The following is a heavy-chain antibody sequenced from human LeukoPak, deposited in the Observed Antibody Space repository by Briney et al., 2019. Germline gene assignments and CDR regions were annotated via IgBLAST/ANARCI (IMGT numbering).Heavy chain of an antibody. V-gene: IGHV1-2*02. D-gene: IGHD5-18*01. J-gene: IGHJ4*02. CDR1: GYTFTGYY. Sequence: GASVKVSCKASGYTFTGYYMHWVRQAPGQGLEWMGWINPNSGGTNYAQKFQGRVTVTRDTSISTAYMELSRLRSDDTAVYYCATSRGYNSGYRALELPPSPIDWGQGTLVTVSS. CDR3: ATSRGYNSGYRALELPPSPID. CDR2: INPNSGGT.